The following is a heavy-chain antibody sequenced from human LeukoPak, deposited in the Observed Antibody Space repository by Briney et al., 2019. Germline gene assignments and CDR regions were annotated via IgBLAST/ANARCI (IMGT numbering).Heavy chain of an antibody. D-gene: IGHD6-13*01. V-gene: IGHV4-59*01. Sequence: SETLSLTCTVSGGSIRSYYWSWIRQPPGKGLEWIGYIYYSGSANYNPSLKSRVTISVDTSKNQFSLKLSSVTAADTAVYYCARVYYSSSYDYWYFDLWGRGTLVTVSS. J-gene: IGHJ2*01. CDR1: GGSIRSYY. CDR3: ARVYYSSSYDYWYFDL. CDR2: IYYSGSA.